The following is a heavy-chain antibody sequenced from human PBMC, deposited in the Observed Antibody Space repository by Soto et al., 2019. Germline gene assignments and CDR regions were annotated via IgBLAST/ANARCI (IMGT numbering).Heavy chain of an antibody. CDR2: TYHSGST. J-gene: IGHJ4*02. CDR1: GGSISSGGYS. Sequence: PSETLSLTCAVSGGSISSGGYSWSWIRQPPGKGLEWIGYTYHSGSTYYNPSLKSRVTISVDRSKNQFSLKLSSVTAADTAVYYCARAVSGSYFFDYWGQGTLVTVSS. CDR3: ARAVSGSYFFDY. V-gene: IGHV4-30-2*01. D-gene: IGHD1-26*01.